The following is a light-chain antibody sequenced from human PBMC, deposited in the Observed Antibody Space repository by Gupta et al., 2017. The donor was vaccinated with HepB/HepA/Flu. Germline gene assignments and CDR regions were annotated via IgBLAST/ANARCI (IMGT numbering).Light chain of an antibody. Sequence: EIVMTQPPSTLSVSPGGSATLSCRASHSVSSNLTWYQQKPGQAPRLLIYGASTRATGIPARFSGSGSGTEFTLTISSLQSEDFAVYFCQQYNNWYMCSFGQGTKLEIK. CDR1: HSVSSN. V-gene: IGKV3-15*01. CDR3: QQYNNWYMCS. CDR2: GAS. J-gene: IGKJ2*04.